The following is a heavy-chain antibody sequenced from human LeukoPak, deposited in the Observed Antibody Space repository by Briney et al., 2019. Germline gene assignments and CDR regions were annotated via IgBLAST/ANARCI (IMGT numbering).Heavy chain of an antibody. CDR2: ISGSGGST. D-gene: IGHD5-24*01. J-gene: IGHJ4*02. CDR1: GFIFSSYA. Sequence: PGGSLRLSCAASGFIFSSYAMSWVRQAPGKGLEWVSAISGSGGSTYYADSVKGRFTISRDNSKNTLYLQMNSLRAEDTAVYYCAKDRRDGYIPYYFDYWGQGTLVTVSS. CDR3: AKDRRDGYIPYYFDY. V-gene: IGHV3-23*01.